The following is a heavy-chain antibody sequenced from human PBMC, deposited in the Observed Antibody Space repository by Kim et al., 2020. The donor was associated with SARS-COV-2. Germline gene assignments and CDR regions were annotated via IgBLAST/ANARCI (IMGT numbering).Heavy chain of an antibody. CDR3: AKGGYYYGFRGFDY. D-gene: IGHD3-10*01. Sequence: GGSLRLSCAASGFTFDDYAMHWVRQAPGKGLEWVSLISGDGGSTYYADSVKGRFTISRDNSKNSLYLQMNSLRTEDTALYYCAKGGYYYGFRGFDYWGQGTLVTVSS. J-gene: IGHJ4*02. V-gene: IGHV3-43*02. CDR2: ISGDGGST. CDR1: GFTFDDYA.